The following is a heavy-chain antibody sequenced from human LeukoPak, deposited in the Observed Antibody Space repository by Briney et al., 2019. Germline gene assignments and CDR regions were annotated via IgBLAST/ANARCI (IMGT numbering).Heavy chain of an antibody. Sequence: SETLSLTCTVSGDSFSYFYWSWIRQPPGKGLEWIGYIYNSGSTNYNPSLKSRVTISLGTSKNQFSLKLSSVTAADTAVYYCARGVVAAAGRTFDFWGQGTLVTVSS. CDR1: GDSFSYFY. D-gene: IGHD6-13*01. J-gene: IGHJ4*02. CDR2: IYNSGST. CDR3: ARGVVAAAGRTFDF. V-gene: IGHV4-59*01.